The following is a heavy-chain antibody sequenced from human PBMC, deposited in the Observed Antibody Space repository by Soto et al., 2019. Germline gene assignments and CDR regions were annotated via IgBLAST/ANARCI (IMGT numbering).Heavy chain of an antibody. CDR2: IKHAGSEK. V-gene: IGHV3-7*01. CDR3: APESRGDIAVEPSAEDPYSYYSVDV. J-gene: IGHJ6*01. CDR1: GFTFSSYW. Sequence: EVQLVESGGGLVQPGGSLRLSCAASGFTFSSYWMSWVRQAPGKGLEWVANIKHAGSEKYYVDSVKGRFTISRDKAKNSLYLQTNCMRDGNTAVYNCAPESRGDIAVEPSAEDPYSYYSVDVWGQGNRVNVSP. D-gene: IGHD2-2*01.